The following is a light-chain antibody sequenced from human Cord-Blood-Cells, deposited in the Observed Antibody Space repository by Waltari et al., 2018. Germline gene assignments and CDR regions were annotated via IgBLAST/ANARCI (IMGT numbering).Light chain of an antibody. CDR1: SSDVGRYHL. Sequence: QSALTQPASVSGSPGQSITISCTGTSSDVGRYHLVSWYQQHPGKAPKLMIYEVSKRPSGVSKRFSGSKSGNTASLTISGLQAEDEADYYCCSYAGSSTYVVFGGGTKLTFL. J-gene: IGLJ2*01. CDR3: CSYAGSSTYVV. V-gene: IGLV2-23*02. CDR2: EVS.